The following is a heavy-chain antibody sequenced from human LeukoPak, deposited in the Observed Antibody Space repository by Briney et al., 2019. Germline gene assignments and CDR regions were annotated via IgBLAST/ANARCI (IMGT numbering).Heavy chain of an antibody. V-gene: IGHV3-15*07. D-gene: IGHD1-7*01. J-gene: IGHJ4*02. CDR2: IKSKTDGGTT. Sequence: PGGSLRLSCAASGFTFSNARMNWVRQAPGKGLEWVGRIKSKTDGGTTDYAAPVKGRFTISRDDSKNTLYLQMNSLKTEDTAVYYCTTDPRTSCWNWNYAFCWQSYFDYWGQGTLVTVSS. CDR3: TTDPRTSCWNWNYAFCWQSYFDY. CDR1: GFTFSNAR.